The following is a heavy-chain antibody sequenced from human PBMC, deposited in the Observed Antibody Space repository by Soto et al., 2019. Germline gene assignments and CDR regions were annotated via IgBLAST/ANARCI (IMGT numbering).Heavy chain of an antibody. V-gene: IGHV4-59*08. D-gene: IGHD2-15*01. CDR2: IYYSGST. CDR3: ARHSGYCSGGSCYRRGWFDP. Sequence: KTSETLSLTCTVSGGSISSYYWSWIRQPPGKGLEWIGYIYYSGSTNYNPSLKSRVTISVDTSKNQFSLKLSSVTAADTAVYYCARHSGYCSGGSCYRRGWFDPWGQGTLVTVSS. J-gene: IGHJ5*02. CDR1: GGSISSYY.